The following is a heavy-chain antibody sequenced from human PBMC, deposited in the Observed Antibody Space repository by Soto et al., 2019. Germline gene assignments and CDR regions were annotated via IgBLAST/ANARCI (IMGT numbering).Heavy chain of an antibody. CDR2: IYYSGHT. CDR1: GDSISVGGYY. J-gene: IGHJ4*03. D-gene: IGHD3-16*01. CDR3: ARGIRS. Sequence: QVQLQESGPGLVRPSQTLSLTCTVSGDSISVGGYYWSWIRQHPGKGVEWIGYIYYSGHTYYNPSLKSRVTSSVDTSKNRFSLKLTSVTASDTAVYYCARGIRSWGQGTMVTVSS. V-gene: IGHV4-31*03.